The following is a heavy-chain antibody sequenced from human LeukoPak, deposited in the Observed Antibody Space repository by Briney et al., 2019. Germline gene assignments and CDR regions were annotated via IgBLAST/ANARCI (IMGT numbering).Heavy chain of an antibody. Sequence: GGALRLSCAASGCTFSSYSMNWVRQAPGKGLEWVSSISSSSSYIYYADSVKGRFTISRDNAKNSLYLQMNSLRAEDTAVYYCARVEVMVRGVGGFDYWGQGTVVTVSS. CDR2: ISSSSSYI. V-gene: IGHV3-21*01. CDR1: GCTFSSYS. CDR3: ARVEVMVRGVGGFDY. J-gene: IGHJ4*02. D-gene: IGHD3-10*01.